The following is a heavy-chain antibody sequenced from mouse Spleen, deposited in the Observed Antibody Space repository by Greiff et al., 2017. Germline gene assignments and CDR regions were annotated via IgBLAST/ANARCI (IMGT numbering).Heavy chain of an antibody. Sequence: VQLQQSGAELVRPGTSVKVSCKASGYAFTNYLIEWVKQRPGQGLEWIGVINPGGGGTNYNEKFKGKATLTADKSSSTAYMQLSSLTSEDSAVYFCARGEERYYFDYWGQGTTLTVSS. J-gene: IGHJ2*01. CDR1: GYAFTNYL. CDR2: INPGGGGT. V-gene: IGHV1-54*01. CDR3: ARGEERYYFDY.